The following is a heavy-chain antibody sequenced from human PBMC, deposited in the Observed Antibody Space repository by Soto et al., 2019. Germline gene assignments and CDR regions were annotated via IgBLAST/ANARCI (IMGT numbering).Heavy chain of an antibody. CDR1: GYTFTGYY. CDR3: ARDVHLGGVNPYQLPIYYYYGMDV. D-gene: IGHD2-2*01. CDR2: INPNSGGT. Sequence: ASVKVSCKASGYTFTGYYMHWVRQAPGQGLEWMGWINPNSGGTNYAQKFQGRVTMTRDTSISTAYMELSRLRSDDTAVYYCARDVHLGGVNPYQLPIYYYYGMDVWGQGTTVTVSS. J-gene: IGHJ6*02. V-gene: IGHV1-2*02.